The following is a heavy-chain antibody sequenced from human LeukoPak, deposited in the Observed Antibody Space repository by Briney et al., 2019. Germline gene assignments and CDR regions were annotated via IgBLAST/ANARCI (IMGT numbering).Heavy chain of an antibody. CDR3: AGTMVRGFNWFDP. CDR2: IYTSGKT. V-gene: IGHV4-4*07. Sequence: SETLSLTPTVSRGSISSYYWNSIRQPAGKGLEWIGRIYTSGKTIYNTSLKSRVTMPVDTSTHQFPLNMKSVTVAATALYYFAGTMVRGFNWFDPWGQGNLVIVSS. J-gene: IGHJ5*02. D-gene: IGHD3-10*01. CDR1: RGSISSYY.